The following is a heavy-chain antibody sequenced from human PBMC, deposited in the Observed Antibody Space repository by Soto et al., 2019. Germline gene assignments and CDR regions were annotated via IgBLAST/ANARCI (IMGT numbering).Heavy chain of an antibody. V-gene: IGHV6-1*01. CDR2: TYYRSKWYN. J-gene: IGHJ6*03. CDR1: GDSVSSNSAA. Sequence: PSQTLSLTCAISGDSVSSNSAAWNWIRQSPSRGLEWLGRTYYRSKWYNDYAVSVKSRITINPDTSKNQFSLQLNSVTPEDTAVYYCARGKKRIVVVPAAMVDYYYYMDVWGKGTTVTVSS. D-gene: IGHD2-2*01. CDR3: ARGKKRIVVVPAAMVDYYYYMDV.